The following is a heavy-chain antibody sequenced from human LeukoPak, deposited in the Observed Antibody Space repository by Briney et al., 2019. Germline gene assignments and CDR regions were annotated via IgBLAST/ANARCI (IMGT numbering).Heavy chain of an antibody. V-gene: IGHV5-51*01. D-gene: IGHD3-22*01. CDR3: ARQDSSGYYFDAFDI. J-gene: IGHJ3*02. CDR2: IYPGDSDT. Sequence: GESLKISCKGSGYSFTSYWIGWVRQMPGKGLEWMGIIYPGDSDTRYSPSFQGQVTISADKSISTAYLQWSSLKASDTAMYSCARQDSSGYYFDAFDIWGQGTMVTVSS. CDR1: GYSFTSYW.